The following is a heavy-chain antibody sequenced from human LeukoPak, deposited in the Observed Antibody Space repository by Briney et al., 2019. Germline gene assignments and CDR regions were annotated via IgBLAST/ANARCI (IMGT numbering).Heavy chain of an antibody. CDR3: ARDHLWDSPLVVVAAAISADWYFDL. CDR2: ISSSSSTI. CDR1: GFTFSSYS. V-gene: IGHV3-48*01. Sequence: GGSLRLSCAASGFTFSSYSMNWVRQAPGKGLEWVSYISSSSSTIYYADSVKGRFTISRDNAKNSLYLQMNSLRAEDTAVYYCARDHLWDSPLVVVAAAISADWYFDLWGRGTLVTVSS. D-gene: IGHD2-15*01. J-gene: IGHJ2*01.